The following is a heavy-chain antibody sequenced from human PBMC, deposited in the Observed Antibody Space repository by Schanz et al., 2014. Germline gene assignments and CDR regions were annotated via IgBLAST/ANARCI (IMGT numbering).Heavy chain of an antibody. V-gene: IGHV3-30*02. J-gene: IGHJ5*02. D-gene: IGHD1-26*01. Sequence: QVQLVESGGGVVQRGGALRLSCAASGFIFSNYGMHWVRQAPGKGLEWVAFIWSDGSRTYHAESVKGRFTISRDNSRNTLYLQMDSLRDEDTALYYGAKVVASGPTTGPFDPWGQGTLVTVSS. CDR2: IWSDGSRT. CDR3: AKVVASGPTTGPFDP. CDR1: GFIFSNYG.